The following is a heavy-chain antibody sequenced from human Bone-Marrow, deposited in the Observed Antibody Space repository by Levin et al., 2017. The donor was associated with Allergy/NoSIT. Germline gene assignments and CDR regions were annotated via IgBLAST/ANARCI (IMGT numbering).Heavy chain of an antibody. V-gene: IGHV3-74*01. CDR3: SKDRVSGASDP. CDR1: GFTFSSSW. Sequence: GESLKISCAASGFTFSSSWMHWVRQAPGKGLLWLARINGDGSTTRYADAVEGRFTISRDNAKNTLYLQMNSLRAEDPAVYYCSKDRVSGASDPWGQGTLVTVSS. J-gene: IGHJ5*02. D-gene: IGHD3-10*01. CDR2: INGDGSTT.